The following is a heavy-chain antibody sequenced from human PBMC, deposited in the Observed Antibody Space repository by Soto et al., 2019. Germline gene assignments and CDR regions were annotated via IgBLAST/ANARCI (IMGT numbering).Heavy chain of an antibody. V-gene: IGHV5-10-1*01. CDR1: GYSFSTYW. CDR3: ARASIVVVVAATPDAFDI. Sequence: PGESLKISCTGSGYSFSTYWIAWVRQMPGKGLEWMGRIDPSDSYTNYSPSFQGHVTISADKSISTAYLQWSSLKASDTAMYYCARASIVVVVAATPDAFDIWGQGTMVTVS. CDR2: IDPSDSYT. D-gene: IGHD2-15*01. J-gene: IGHJ3*02.